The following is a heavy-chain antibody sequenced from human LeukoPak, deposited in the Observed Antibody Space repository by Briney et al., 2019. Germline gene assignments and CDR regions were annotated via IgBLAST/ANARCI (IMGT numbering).Heavy chain of an antibody. D-gene: IGHD2-15*01. V-gene: IGHV4-34*01. J-gene: IGHJ4*02. CDR1: GGSFSGYY. Sequence: SETLSLTCAVYGGSFSGYYWSWIRQPPGKGLEWIGEINHRGSTNYNPSLKSRVTISVDTSKNQFSLKLSSVTAADTAVYYCARHRRREGLSRDCSGGSCWRAMYYFDYWGQGTLVTVSS. CDR3: ARHRRREGLSRDCSGGSCWRAMYYFDY. CDR2: INHRGST.